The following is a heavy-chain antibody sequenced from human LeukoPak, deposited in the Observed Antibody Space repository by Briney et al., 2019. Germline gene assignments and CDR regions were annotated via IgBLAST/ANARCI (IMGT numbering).Heavy chain of an antibody. V-gene: IGHV3-7*01. Sequence: GGSLRLSCAASGFTFSSYWMSWVRQAPGKGLEWVANIKQDGSEKYYVDSVKGRFTISRGNAKNSLYLQMNSLRAEDTAVYYCARDGCSSTSCYLPYQYYYMNLWGQGTTVTVSS. D-gene: IGHD2-2*01. J-gene: IGHJ6*03. CDR3: ARDGCSSTSCYLPYQYYYMNL. CDR1: GFTFSSYW. CDR2: IKQDGSEK.